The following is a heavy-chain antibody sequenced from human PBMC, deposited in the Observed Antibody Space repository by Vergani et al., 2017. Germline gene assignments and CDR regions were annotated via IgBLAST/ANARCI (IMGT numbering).Heavy chain of an antibody. D-gene: IGHD5-12*01. CDR2: IYYSGST. CDR3: ARDPGYGDNYFDY. Sequence: QVQLQESGPGLVKPSETLSLNCTVSGGSISSYYWSWIRQPPGKGLEWIGYIYYSGSTNYNPSLKSRVTISVDTSKNQFSLKLSSVTAADTAVYYCARDPGYGDNYFDYWGQGTLVTVSS. J-gene: IGHJ4*02. CDR1: GGSISSYY. V-gene: IGHV4-59*01.